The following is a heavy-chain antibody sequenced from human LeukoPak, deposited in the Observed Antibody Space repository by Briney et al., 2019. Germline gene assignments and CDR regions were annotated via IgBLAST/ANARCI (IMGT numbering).Heavy chain of an antibody. CDR2: ISSSGSNI. CDR3: ARGGGQWLVRGDY. CDR1: GFTFSSYE. J-gene: IGHJ4*02. Sequence: GGSLRLSCAASGFTFSSYEMNWVRQAPGKGLEWVSYISSSGSNIYYADSVKGRFTISRDHAKNSLYLQMNRVRAEDTAVYYCARGGGQWLVRGDYWGQGTLVTVSS. V-gene: IGHV3-48*03. D-gene: IGHD6-19*01.